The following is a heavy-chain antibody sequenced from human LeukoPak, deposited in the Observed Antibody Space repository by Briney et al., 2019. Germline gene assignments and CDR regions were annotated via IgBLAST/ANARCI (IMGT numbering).Heavy chain of an antibody. V-gene: IGHV1-2*02. CDR1: GYTFTSYY. D-gene: IGHD6-13*01. J-gene: IGHJ4*02. CDR3: ARESTGAAAGHFDY. Sequence: ASVKVSCKASGYTFTSYYMHWVRQAPGQGLEWMGWINPNSGGTNYAQKFQGRVTMTRDTSISTAYMELSRLRSDDTAVYYCARESTGAAAGHFDYWGQGTLVTVSS. CDR2: INPNSGGT.